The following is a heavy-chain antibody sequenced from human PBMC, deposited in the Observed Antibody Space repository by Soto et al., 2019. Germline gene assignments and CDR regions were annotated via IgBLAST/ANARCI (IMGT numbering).Heavy chain of an antibody. CDR1: GGTFSSYA. CDR2: IIPIFGTA. Sequence: GASVKVSCKASGGTFSSYAISWVRQAPGQGLEWMGGIIPIFGTANYSPSLRSRLTITKDTSKNQVVLTMTNMDPMDTGTYYCAHKGPEDWPLDYWGQGTLVTVSS. J-gene: IGHJ4*02. V-gene: IGHV1-69*05. CDR3: AHKGPEDWPLDY. D-gene: IGHD3-9*01.